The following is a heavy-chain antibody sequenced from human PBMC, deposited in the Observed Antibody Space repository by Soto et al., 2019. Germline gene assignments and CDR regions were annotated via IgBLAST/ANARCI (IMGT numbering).Heavy chain of an antibody. D-gene: IGHD6-6*01. J-gene: IGHJ4*02. Sequence: PSETLSLTCTVSGGSISSGDYYWSWIRQPPGKGLEWIGYIYYSGSTYYNPSLKSRVTISVDTSKNQFSLKLSSVTAADTAVYYCARSAQISSSLPFDYWGQGTLVTVSS. V-gene: IGHV4-30-4*01. CDR1: GGSISSGDYY. CDR2: IYYSGST. CDR3: ARSAQISSSLPFDY.